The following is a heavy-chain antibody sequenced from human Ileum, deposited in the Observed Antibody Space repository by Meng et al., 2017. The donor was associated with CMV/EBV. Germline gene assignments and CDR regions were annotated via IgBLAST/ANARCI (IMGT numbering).Heavy chain of an antibody. J-gene: IGHJ4*02. Sequence: GFTFSNNGIRWVRQAQGKGMGWVAVIWYDGSNEKYADSVKGRFTISRDNSKTTLYLQMNSLRAEDTALYYCATHQFGFDRGINISDYWGQGTLVTVSS. CDR3: ATHQFGFDRGINISDY. D-gene: IGHD3-10*01. V-gene: IGHV3-33*01. CDR2: IWYDGSNE. CDR1: GFTFSNNG.